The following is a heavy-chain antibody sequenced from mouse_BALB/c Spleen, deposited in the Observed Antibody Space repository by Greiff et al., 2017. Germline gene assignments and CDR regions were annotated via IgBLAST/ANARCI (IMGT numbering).Heavy chain of an antibody. J-gene: IGHJ3*01. CDR1: GYSITSDYA. CDR2: ISYSGST. V-gene: IGHV3-2*02. Sequence: EVQLQQSGPGLVKPSQSLSLTCTVTGYSITSDYAWNWIRQFPGNKLEWMGYISYSGSTSYNPSLKSRISITRDTSKNQFFLQLNSVTTEDTATYYCARGGGYGNFFAYWGQGTLVTVSA. CDR3: ARGGGYGNFFAY. D-gene: IGHD2-10*02.